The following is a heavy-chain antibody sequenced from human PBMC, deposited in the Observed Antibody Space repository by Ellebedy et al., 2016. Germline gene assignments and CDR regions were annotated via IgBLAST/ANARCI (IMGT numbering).Heavy chain of an antibody. V-gene: IGHV1-18*01. CDR3: ARLSVVTDAFDA. CDR1: GYTFSNYG. J-gene: IGHJ3*01. CDR2: INTYNGNT. Sequence: ASVKVSCKTSGYTFSNYGISWVRQAPGQGLEWMGWINTYNGNTNYARKFQGRLTVTRDTSTSNAYMELRSLRSDDTALYYCARLSVVTDAFDAWGQGTMVTVSS. D-gene: IGHD2-15*01.